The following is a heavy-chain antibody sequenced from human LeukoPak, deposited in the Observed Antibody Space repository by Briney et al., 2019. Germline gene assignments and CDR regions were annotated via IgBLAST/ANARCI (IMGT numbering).Heavy chain of an antibody. Sequence: GASLRLSCAASGFTFSSHAMSWVRQAPGKGVEWVSAISGSGGSTYYADSVKGRFTISRDNSKNALYLQMNSLRAEDTAVYYCAKDLRVLGFDYWGQGTLVTVSS. J-gene: IGHJ4*02. D-gene: IGHD3-16*01. CDR1: GFTFSSHA. V-gene: IGHV3-23*01. CDR3: AKDLRVLGFDY. CDR2: ISGSGGST.